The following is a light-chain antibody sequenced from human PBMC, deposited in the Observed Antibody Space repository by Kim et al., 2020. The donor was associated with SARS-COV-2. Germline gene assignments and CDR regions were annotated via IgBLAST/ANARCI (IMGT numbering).Light chain of an antibody. Sequence: SSELTQDPAVSVALGQTVTITCQGDSLGNYYASWYRQKAGQAPVLVIYGKNNRPSGIPDRFSGSTSGNTASLTITGAQAEDEADYYCHSRDSSGNHVLFGGGTQLTVL. CDR1: SLGNYY. J-gene: IGLJ2*01. V-gene: IGLV3-19*01. CDR2: GKN. CDR3: HSRDSSGNHVL.